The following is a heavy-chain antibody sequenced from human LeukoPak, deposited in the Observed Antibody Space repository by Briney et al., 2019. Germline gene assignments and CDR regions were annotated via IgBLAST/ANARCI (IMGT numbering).Heavy chain of an antibody. D-gene: IGHD6-13*01. J-gene: IGHJ4*02. CDR3: ARETYSCRWCLDY. V-gene: IGHV4-61*08. CDR2: IYDSGST. CDR1: GGSISSGDYY. Sequence: PSETLSLTCTVSGGSISSGDYYWSWSRQPPGKGLEWIGYIYDSGSTNYNPSLKSRVTISVDTSRNQFSLKLISVTAADTAVYYCARETYSCRWCLDYWGQGTLVTVSS.